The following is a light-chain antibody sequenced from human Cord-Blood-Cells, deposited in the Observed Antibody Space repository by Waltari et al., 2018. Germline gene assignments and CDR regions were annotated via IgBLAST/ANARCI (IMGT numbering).Light chain of an antibody. CDR2: GAA. V-gene: IGKV3-20*01. Sequence: EIVLTQSPGTLSLSPGERATLSCRASQSVSSSYLAWYQQKPGQAPRLLIYGAAIRATGIPDRCSGSGSGTDFTLTISRLEPEEFAVYYCQQYGSSPITFGQGTRLEIK. CDR3: QQYGSSPIT. J-gene: IGKJ5*01. CDR1: QSVSSSY.